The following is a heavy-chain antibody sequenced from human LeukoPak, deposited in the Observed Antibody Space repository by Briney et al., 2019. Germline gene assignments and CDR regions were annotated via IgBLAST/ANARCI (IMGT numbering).Heavy chain of an antibody. D-gene: IGHD3-16*01. Sequence: GGSLRLSCAASGFTFSDYYMSWIRQAPGKGLEWVSYISSSGSTIYYADSVKGRFTISRDNAKNSLYLQVNSLRAEDTAVYYCAGNYDYVWGSKGSFDYWGQGTLVTVSS. CDR2: ISSSGSTI. CDR3: AGNYDYVWGSKGSFDY. CDR1: GFTFSDYY. J-gene: IGHJ4*02. V-gene: IGHV3-11*04.